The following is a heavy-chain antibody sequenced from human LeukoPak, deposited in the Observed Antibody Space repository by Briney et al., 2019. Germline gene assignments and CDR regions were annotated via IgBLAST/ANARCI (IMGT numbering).Heavy chain of an antibody. V-gene: IGHV3-66*01. CDR1: GFTVSSKY. CDR2: IYSGGSR. Sequence: GGSLRLSCAASGFTVSSKYMSWVRQAPGKGLEWVSVIYSGGSRYYADSVKGRLTISRDNSKNTLYVQMNSLRAEDTAVYYCARGDDAFDIWGQGTMVTVSS. J-gene: IGHJ3*02. CDR3: ARGDDAFDI.